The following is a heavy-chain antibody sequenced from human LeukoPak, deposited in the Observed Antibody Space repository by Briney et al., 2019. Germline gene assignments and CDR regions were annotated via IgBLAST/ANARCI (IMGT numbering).Heavy chain of an antibody. D-gene: IGHD5-18*01. CDR3: ARPERGNSYGYLGYNS. CDR1: GYTFTSYA. V-gene: IGHV7-4-1*02. J-gene: IGHJ5*01. Sequence: GASVKVSCKASGYTFTSYAMNWVRQAPGQGLEWKGWINTNTGNPTYAQGFTGRFVFSLDTSVSTAYLQISSLKAEDTAVYYCARPERGNSYGYLGYNSWGQEPWSPSPQ. CDR2: INTNTGNP.